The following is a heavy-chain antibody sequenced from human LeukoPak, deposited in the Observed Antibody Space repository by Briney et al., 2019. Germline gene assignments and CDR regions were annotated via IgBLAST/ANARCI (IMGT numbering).Heavy chain of an antibody. J-gene: IGHJ6*03. D-gene: IGHD3-3*01. CDR3: ARGGVAIFGVVYYYYYMDV. Sequence: SETLSLTCAVYGGSFSGYYWSWIRQPPGKGLEWIGEINHSGSTNYNPPLKGRVTISVDTSKNQFSLKLSSVTAADTAVYYCARGGVAIFGVVYYYYYMDVWGKGTTVTVSS. V-gene: IGHV4-34*01. CDR1: GGSFSGYY. CDR2: INHSGST.